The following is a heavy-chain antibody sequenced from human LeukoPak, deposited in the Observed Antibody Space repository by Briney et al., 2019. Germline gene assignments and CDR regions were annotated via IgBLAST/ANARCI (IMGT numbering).Heavy chain of an antibody. J-gene: IGHJ5*02. CDR3: ARGRERIAVAAPNWFDP. V-gene: IGHV4-39*07. CDR2: IYYSGST. D-gene: IGHD6-19*01. CDR1: GGSISSSSYY. Sequence: SETLSLTCTVSGGSISSSSYYWGWIRQPPGKGLEWIGSIYYSGSTNYNPSLKSRVTISVDTSKNQFSLKLSSVTAADTAVYYCARGRERIAVAAPNWFDPWGQGTLVTVSS.